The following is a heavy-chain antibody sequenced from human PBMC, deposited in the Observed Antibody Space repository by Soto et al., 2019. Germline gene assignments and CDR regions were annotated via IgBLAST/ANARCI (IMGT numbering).Heavy chain of an antibody. Sequence: PGGSLRLSCAASGFTFSSYSMNWVRQAPGKGLEYVSSITSSGEHTFYADSVKGRFTISRDNSKGILHLQMNSLRAEDTAIYHCAKDQYNWNDAPPAYYYYGMDVWGQGTTVTVSS. CDR1: GFTFSSYS. CDR3: AKDQYNWNDAPPAYYYYGMDV. J-gene: IGHJ6*02. CDR2: ITSSGEHT. V-gene: IGHV3-23*01. D-gene: IGHD1-20*01.